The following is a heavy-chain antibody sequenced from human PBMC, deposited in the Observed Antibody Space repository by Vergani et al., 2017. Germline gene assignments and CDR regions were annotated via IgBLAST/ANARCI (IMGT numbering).Heavy chain of an antibody. D-gene: IGHD3-22*01. Sequence: EVQLVQSGAEVKKPGESLKISCQISGYSFTNYWIDWVRQMPGKGLEWMGIIHPADSDTRYSPSFQGQVTISVDKSISTAYLQRSSLRASDSAMYYCASLYGRDSSGSKYFDYWGQGTLVTVSS. CDR1: GYSFTNYW. CDR3: ASLYGRDSSGSKYFDY. CDR2: IHPADSDT. J-gene: IGHJ4*02. V-gene: IGHV5-51*01.